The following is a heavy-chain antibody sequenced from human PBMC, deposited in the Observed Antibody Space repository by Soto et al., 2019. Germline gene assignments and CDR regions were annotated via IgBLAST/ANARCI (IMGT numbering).Heavy chain of an antibody. V-gene: IGHV3-74*01. CDR2: ISRDGSST. CDR3: ARMSGEIIYWHFDL. J-gene: IGHJ2*01. Sequence: GGSLRLSCAASGFTFSSYWMHWVRQAPGKGLVWVSRISRDGSSTNYADSVKGRFTISRDNAKNTLYLQMNSLTAEDTAVYFCARMSGEIIYWHFDLWGRGTLVTVSS. CDR1: GFTFSSYW. D-gene: IGHD3-10*01.